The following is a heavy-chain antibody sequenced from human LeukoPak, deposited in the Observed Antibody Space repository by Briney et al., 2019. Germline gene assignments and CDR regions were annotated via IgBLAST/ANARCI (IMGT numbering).Heavy chain of an antibody. J-gene: IGHJ6*03. CDR2: IRSKAYGGTT. CDR3: TRVGIAVAGTGYYYYYYMDV. D-gene: IGHD6-19*01. Sequence: GGSLRLSCTASGFTFGDYAMSWVRQAPGKGQERVGFIRSKAYGGTTEYAASVKGRFTISRDDSKSIAYLQMNSLKTEDTAVYYCTRVGIAVAGTGYYYYYYMDVWGKGTTVTISS. V-gene: IGHV3-49*04. CDR1: GFTFGDYA.